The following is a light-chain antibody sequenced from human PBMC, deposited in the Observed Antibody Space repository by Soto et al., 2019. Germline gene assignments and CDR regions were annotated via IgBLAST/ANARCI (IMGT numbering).Light chain of an antibody. Sequence: AIRMTQSPSSFSASTGDRVTITCRASQGISSYLAWYQQKPGKAPKLLIYAASTLQSGVPSRFSGSGSGTDFTLTISCLQDDDFATYYGQQYYSYPHTFGQGTKVDIK. CDR3: QQYYSYPHT. CDR2: AAS. V-gene: IGKV1-8*01. J-gene: IGKJ1*01. CDR1: QGISSY.